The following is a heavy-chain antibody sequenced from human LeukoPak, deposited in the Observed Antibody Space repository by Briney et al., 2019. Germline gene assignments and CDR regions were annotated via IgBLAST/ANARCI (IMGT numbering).Heavy chain of an antibody. CDR2: IYPGDSGP. Sequence: ESLKISCKVSGYSFTSYCIGWVRQMPGKGLEWMGIIYPGDSGPTYSPSFQGQVTISVDKSINTAYLQWSSLQASHTAMYYCGLSGDRVPLQDDVFDVWGQGTMVTVST. D-gene: IGHD3-9*01. CDR1: GYSFTSYC. V-gene: IGHV5-51*01. J-gene: IGHJ3*01. CDR3: GLSGDRVPLQDDVFDV.